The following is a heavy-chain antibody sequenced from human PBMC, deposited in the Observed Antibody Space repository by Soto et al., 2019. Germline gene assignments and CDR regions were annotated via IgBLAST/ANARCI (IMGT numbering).Heavy chain of an antibody. CDR3: ARDTAMVTAYFDY. J-gene: IGHJ4*02. CDR2: IIPIFGTA. D-gene: IGHD5-18*01. Sequence: SVKVSCKASGGTFSSYSISWVRQAPGQGLEWMGGIIPIFGTANYAQKFQGRVTITADESTSTAYMELSSLRSEDTAVYYCARDTAMVTAYFDYWGQGTLVTVSS. V-gene: IGHV1-69*13. CDR1: GGTFSSYS.